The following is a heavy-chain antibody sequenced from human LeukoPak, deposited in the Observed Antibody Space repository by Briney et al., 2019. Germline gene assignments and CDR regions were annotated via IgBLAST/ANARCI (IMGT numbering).Heavy chain of an antibody. Sequence: GASVKVSCKASGGTFSSYAISWVRQAPGQGLEWMGGIIPIFGTANYAQKFQGRVAITADESTSTAYMELSSLRSEDTAVYYCATSLQEPLFSGSYYGLDYWGQGTLVTVSS. CDR2: IIPIFGTA. V-gene: IGHV1-69*13. D-gene: IGHD1-26*01. CDR3: ATSLQEPLFSGSYYGLDY. CDR1: GGTFSSYA. J-gene: IGHJ4*02.